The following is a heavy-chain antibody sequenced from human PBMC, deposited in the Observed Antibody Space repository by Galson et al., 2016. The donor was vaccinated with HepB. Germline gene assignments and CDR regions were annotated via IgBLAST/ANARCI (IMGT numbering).Heavy chain of an antibody. V-gene: IGHV3-30*18. CDR2: ISYDGSNK. Sequence: SLRLSCAASGFTFSTYAMHWVRRAPGKGLEWVAVISYDGSNKKYADSVKGRFTISRDTSKNTLYLQMNSLTAEDTAVYFCAKDGYRGSYRDYYGMDVWGQGTTVTVSS. CDR1: GFTFSTYA. D-gene: IGHD1-26*01. CDR3: AKDGYRGSYRDYYGMDV. J-gene: IGHJ6*02.